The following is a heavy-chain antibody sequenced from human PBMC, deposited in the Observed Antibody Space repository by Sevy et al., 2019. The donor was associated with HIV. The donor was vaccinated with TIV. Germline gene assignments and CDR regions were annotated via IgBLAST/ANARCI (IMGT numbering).Heavy chain of an antibody. CDR1: GFTFSSYS. CDR2: ISRSGSFT. D-gene: IGHD3-22*01. V-gene: IGHV3-21*01. Sequence: GGSLRLSCAASGFTFSSYSMNRVRQTPGKGLEWVSSISRSGSFTHYTDSVKGRFTISRDNAENSLYLQIDSLRAEDTAVYYCARDRVPYDSRGYYYYFDHWGQGTLVTVSS. J-gene: IGHJ4*02. CDR3: ARDRVPYDSRGYYYYFDH.